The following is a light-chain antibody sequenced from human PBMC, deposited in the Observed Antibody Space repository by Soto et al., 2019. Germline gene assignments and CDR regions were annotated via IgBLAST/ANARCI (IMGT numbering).Light chain of an antibody. Sequence: EIVMTQSTATLSVSPGERATLSCRASQSVSSNLAWYQQKPGQDPRLLIYGASTRATGIPARFSGSGSGTEFTLTISSLQSEDFAVSYCQQYNNWPPLTFGGGTKVVIK. CDR3: QQYNNWPPLT. CDR2: GAS. V-gene: IGKV3-15*01. CDR1: QSVSSN. J-gene: IGKJ4*01.